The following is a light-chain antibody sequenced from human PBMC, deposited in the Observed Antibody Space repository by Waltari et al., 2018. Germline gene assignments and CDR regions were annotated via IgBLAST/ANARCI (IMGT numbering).Light chain of an antibody. CDR2: EAT. Sequence: QSALTQPASVSGSPGQSITISCTWASSDVGRYNLVPWYQQHPDKAPKLIIYEATTPASVCSDRVAGSKSGYTASLTSAGLQADDDADYYCCSDTSSSTPRLFGGGTKLTVL. V-gene: IGLV2-14*02. J-gene: IGLJ3*02. CDR1: SSDVGRYNL. CDR3: CSDTSSSTPRL.